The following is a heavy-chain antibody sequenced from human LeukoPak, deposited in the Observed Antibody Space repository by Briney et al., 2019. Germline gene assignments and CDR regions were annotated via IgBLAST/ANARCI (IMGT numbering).Heavy chain of an antibody. V-gene: IGHV4-59*01. CDR1: GGSISNYY. CDR3: ARGQQLTFDP. Sequence: PSETLSLTCTVSGGSISNYYWTWIRQPPGKGLEWVGHISDSGSANYNPSLKSRVTISGDTSKNQVSLNLGSVTAADTAVYYCARGQQLTFDPWGQGTLVTVSS. D-gene: IGHD6-13*01. CDR2: ISDSGSA. J-gene: IGHJ5*02.